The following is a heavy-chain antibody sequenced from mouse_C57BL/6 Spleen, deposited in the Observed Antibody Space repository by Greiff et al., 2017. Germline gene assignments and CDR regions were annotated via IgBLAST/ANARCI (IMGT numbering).Heavy chain of an antibody. D-gene: IGHD2-2*01. CDR2: IYPGGGYT. CDR1: GYTFTNYW. J-gene: IGHJ4*01. CDR3: ARGGYESYAMDY. V-gene: IGHV1-63*01. Sequence: ESGAELVRPGTSVKMSCKASGYTFTNYWIGWAKQRPGHGLEWIGDIYPGGGYTNYNEKFKGKATLTADKSSSTAYMQFSSLTSEDSAIYYCARGGYESYAMDYWGQGTSVTVSS.